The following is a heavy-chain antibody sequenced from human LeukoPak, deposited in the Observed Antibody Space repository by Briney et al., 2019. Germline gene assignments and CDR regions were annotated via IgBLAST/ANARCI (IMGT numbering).Heavy chain of an antibody. CDR1: GGSISNTNW. J-gene: IGHJ4*02. CDR3: AREGGPYRPLDY. V-gene: IGHV4-4*02. Sequence: PSGTLSLTCGVSGGSISNTNWWTWVRQPPGKGLEWSGEVNLQGSTNYNPSLKSRVAISVDKSENHISLKLTSVTAADAAVYYCAREGGPYRPLDYSGQGTLVTVAS. CDR2: VNLQGST.